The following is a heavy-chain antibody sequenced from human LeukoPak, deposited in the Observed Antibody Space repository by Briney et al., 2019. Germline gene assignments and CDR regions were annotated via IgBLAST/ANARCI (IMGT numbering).Heavy chain of an antibody. D-gene: IGHD3-22*01. CDR1: GFTFSSYA. V-gene: IGHV3-23*01. CDR2: ISGSGGST. CDR3: AKAFISSGYYNDY. J-gene: IGHJ4*02. Sequence: GGSLRLSCAASGFTFSSYAMSWVRQAPGKGLEWVSAISGSGGSTYYADSVKGRFTISRDNSKNTLYLQMNSLRAENTAVYYCAKAFISSGYYNDYWGQGTLVTVSS.